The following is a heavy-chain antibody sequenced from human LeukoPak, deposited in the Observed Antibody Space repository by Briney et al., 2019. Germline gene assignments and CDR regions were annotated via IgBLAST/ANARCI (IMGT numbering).Heavy chain of an antibody. V-gene: IGHV5-51*01. J-gene: IGHJ3*02. Sequence: LGESLKISCKGSGYSFTSYWIGWVRQMPGKGLEWMGIIYPGDSDTRYSPSFQGQVTISADKSISTAYLQWSSLEASDTAMYYCARQRSYYDSSGYYYAFDIWGQGTMVTVSS. CDR3: ARQRSYYDSSGYYYAFDI. D-gene: IGHD3-22*01. CDR1: GYSFTSYW. CDR2: IYPGDSDT.